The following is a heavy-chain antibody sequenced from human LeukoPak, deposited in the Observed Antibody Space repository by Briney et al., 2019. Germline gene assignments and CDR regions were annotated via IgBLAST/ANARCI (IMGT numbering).Heavy chain of an antibody. V-gene: IGHV3-30*02. CDR1: GFTFSTYG. CDR2: IRYDGRNK. CDR3: ARDYSSPYYFDY. Sequence: GGSLRLSCAASGFTFSTYGMHWVRQAPGKGLEWVAFIRYDGRNKYYTDSVKGRFTISRDNSKNTLYVQMNSLRAEDTAVYYCARDYSSPYYFDYWGQGTLVTVSS. D-gene: IGHD5-18*01. J-gene: IGHJ4*02.